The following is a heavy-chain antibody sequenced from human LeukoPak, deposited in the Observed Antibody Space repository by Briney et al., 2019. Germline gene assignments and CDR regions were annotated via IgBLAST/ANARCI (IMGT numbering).Heavy chain of an antibody. J-gene: IGHJ4*02. Sequence: VASVKVSCKASGYTFTSYGTSWVRQAPGQGLEWMGWISAYNGNTNYAQKLQGRVTMTTDTSTSTAYMELRSLRSDDTAVYYCASSHRIPHCSSTSCQSSGFDYWGQGTLVTVSS. CDR3: ASSHRIPHCSSTSCQSSGFDY. CDR2: ISAYNGNT. CDR1: GYTFTSYG. D-gene: IGHD2-2*01. V-gene: IGHV1-18*04.